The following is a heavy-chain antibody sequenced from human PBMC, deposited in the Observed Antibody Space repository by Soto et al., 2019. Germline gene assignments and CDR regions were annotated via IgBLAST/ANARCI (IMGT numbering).Heavy chain of an antibody. D-gene: IGHD3-10*01. V-gene: IGHV3-66*01. CDR1: GFTVSSNY. CDR3: ARGSTMFRGLIAPHLRFDP. J-gene: IGHJ5*02. CDR2: IDSDGRT. Sequence: EVQLVESGGGLVHPGGSLRLSCTASGFTVSSNYMSWVRQAPGTGLECVSIIDSDGRTYYADSVKGRCTISTDNSKNTLYLQMNSLRAEDTAVYYCARGSTMFRGLIAPHLRFDPWGQGTLVTVSS.